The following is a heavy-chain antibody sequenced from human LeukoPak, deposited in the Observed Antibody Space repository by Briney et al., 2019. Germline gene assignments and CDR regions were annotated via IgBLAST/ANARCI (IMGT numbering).Heavy chain of an antibody. CDR1: GGSFSGYY. J-gene: IGHJ6*03. CDR2: INHSGST. Sequence: SETLSLTCAVYGGSFSGYYWSWIRQPPGKGLEWIGEINHSGSTNYNPSLKSRVTIPVDTSKNQFSLKLSSVTAADTAVYYCARAYYYYYMDVWGKGTTVTVSS. CDR3: ARAYYYYYMDV. V-gene: IGHV4-34*01.